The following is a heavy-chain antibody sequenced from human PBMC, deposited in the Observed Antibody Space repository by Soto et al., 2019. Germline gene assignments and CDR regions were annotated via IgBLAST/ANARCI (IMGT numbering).Heavy chain of an antibody. V-gene: IGHV1-69*12. CDR2: IVPIVDTS. J-gene: IGHJ4*02. D-gene: IGHD1-26*01. CDR1: GGTFSSYA. Sequence: QVQLVQSGAEVRQPASSVKVSCKTSGGTFSSYAISWVRQAPGQGLEWMGGIVPIVDTSTYAQKFQGRVTITADESTSTVYMELSSLRSDDTAVYYCVRVVAIPRYPDNWGQGTLVTVSS. CDR3: VRVVAIPRYPDN.